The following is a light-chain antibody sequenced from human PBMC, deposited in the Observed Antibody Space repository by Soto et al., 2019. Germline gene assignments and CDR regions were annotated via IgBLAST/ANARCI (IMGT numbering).Light chain of an antibody. Sequence: QSVLTQPLSVSGAPGQRVTISCTGSSSNIGANYDVHWYQHRPGTAPKLLIFGNNNRPSGVPDRFSGSKSGTSAPLAITGLQAEDEGDYYCQSYDSTLSARYVFGTGTKVTVL. CDR1: SSNIGANYD. V-gene: IGLV1-40*01. CDR3: QSYDSTLSARYV. J-gene: IGLJ1*01. CDR2: GNN.